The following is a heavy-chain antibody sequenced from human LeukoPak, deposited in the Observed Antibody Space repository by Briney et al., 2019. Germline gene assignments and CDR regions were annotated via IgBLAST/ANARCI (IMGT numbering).Heavy chain of an antibody. CDR2: INRDGSTT. CDR1: GFTFSSFG. D-gene: IGHD6-13*01. Sequence: PGGSLRLSCAASGFTFSSFGMHWVRQAPGKGLVWVSRINRDGSTTNYADSVKGRFTISRDNAKSTLYLQMNSLRAEGTAVYYCARGYSSAWYNAFDIWGQGTMVTVSS. V-gene: IGHV3-74*01. CDR3: ARGYSSAWYNAFDI. J-gene: IGHJ3*02.